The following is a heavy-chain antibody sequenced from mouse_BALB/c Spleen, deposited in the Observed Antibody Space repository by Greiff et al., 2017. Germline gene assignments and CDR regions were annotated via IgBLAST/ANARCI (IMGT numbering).Heavy chain of an antibody. CDR1: GFTFSSYA. Sequence: EVMLVESGGGLVKPGGSLKLSCAASGFTFSSYAMSWVRQTPEKRLEWVATISSGGSYTYYPDSVKGRFTISRDNAKNTLYLQMSSLRSEDTAMYYCARHRRDYLFAYWGQGTLVTVSA. CDR2: ISSGGSYT. D-gene: IGHD2-4*01. V-gene: IGHV5-9-3*01. CDR3: ARHRRDYLFAY. J-gene: IGHJ3*01.